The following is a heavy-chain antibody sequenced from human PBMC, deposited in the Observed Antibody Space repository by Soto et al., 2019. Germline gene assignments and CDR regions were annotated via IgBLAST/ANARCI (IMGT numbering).Heavy chain of an antibody. J-gene: IGHJ4*02. D-gene: IGHD6-19*01. CDR3: AKDSIAVAGTSSKFRYFDY. CDR2: ISYDGSNK. Sequence: GGSLRLSCAASGFTFSSYGMHWVRRAPGKGLEWVAVISYDGSNKYYADSVKGRFTISRDNSKNTLYLQMNSLRAEDTAVYYCAKDSIAVAGTSSKFRYFDYWGQGTMVTVSS. V-gene: IGHV3-30*18. CDR1: GFTFSSYG.